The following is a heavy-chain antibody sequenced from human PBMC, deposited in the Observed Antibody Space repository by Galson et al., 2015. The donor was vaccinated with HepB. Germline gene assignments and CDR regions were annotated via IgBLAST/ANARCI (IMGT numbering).Heavy chain of an antibody. CDR2: ISHDGSNK. CDR1: GLTFSSYG. J-gene: IGHJ4*02. CDR3: AKEDYYGSGSYLGY. V-gene: IGHV3-30*18. D-gene: IGHD3-10*01. Sequence: SLRLSCAASGLTFSSYGTHWVRQAPGKGLEWVAVISHDGSNKHYADSVKGRFTITRDNSRNTLYLQMNSLRAEDTAVYYCAKEDYYGSGSYLGYWGQGTLVTVSS.